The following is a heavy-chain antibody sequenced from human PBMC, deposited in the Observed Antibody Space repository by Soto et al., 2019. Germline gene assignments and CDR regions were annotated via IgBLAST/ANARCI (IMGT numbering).Heavy chain of an antibody. CDR3: ARRPPCMGGIFYYALDN. V-gene: IGHV1-8*01. Sequence: QVQLVQSGAEVKKPGASVKVSCKASGYTFTNSDINWVRQAPGQGLEWMGCMNPDSGHAAYAQKIQGRVTLTTITAPSTVYMETISLGSEDTAVYYCARRPPCMGGIFYYALDNWGQATLVTLSS. D-gene: IGHD2-15*01. CDR1: GYTFTNSD. J-gene: IGHJ4*02. CDR2: MNPDSGHA.